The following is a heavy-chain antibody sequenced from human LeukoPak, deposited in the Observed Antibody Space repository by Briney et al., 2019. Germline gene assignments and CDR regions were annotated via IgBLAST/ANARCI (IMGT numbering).Heavy chain of an antibody. D-gene: IGHD4-17*01. CDR1: GFTFSSYE. J-gene: IGHJ4*02. CDR2: LSGSGGST. V-gene: IGHV3-23*01. CDR3: AKNFYGDYNVFFDY. Sequence: GGSLRLSCAASGFTFSSYEMNWVRQAPGKGLEWVSALSGSGGSTYYADSVKGRFTISRDNSKNTLYLQMNSLRAEDTAVYFCAKNFYGDYNVFFDYWGQGTLVTVSS.